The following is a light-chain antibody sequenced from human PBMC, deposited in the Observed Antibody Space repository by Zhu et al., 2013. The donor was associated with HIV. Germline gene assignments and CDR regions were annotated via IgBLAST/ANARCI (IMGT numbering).Light chain of an antibody. Sequence: EIVMTQSPATLSVSPGERVTLSCRASQSVSSNLAWYQQRPGQAPSLLIHDASTRATGVPARFSGSGSGTESTLTISSLQSEDFAVYYCQQYNNWVTFGGGTKVEIK. CDR3: QQYNNWVT. CDR2: DAS. CDR1: QSVSSN. V-gene: IGKV3D-15*01. J-gene: IGKJ4*01.